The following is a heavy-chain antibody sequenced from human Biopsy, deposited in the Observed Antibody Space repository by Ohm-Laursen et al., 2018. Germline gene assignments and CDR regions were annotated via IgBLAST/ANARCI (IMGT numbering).Heavy chain of an antibody. J-gene: IGHJ6*02. CDR1: GFIFSSSA. CDR3: AATSTLYYYYYAMDV. Sequence: SVTVSCNASGFIFSSSAVQWVRQARGHRLEWIGWIVVGSGHTNYAQKFQERVTITRDMSTSTAYMELTSLRSEDTAVYYCAATSTLYYYYYAMDVWDQGTTITVSS. CDR2: IVVGSGHT. V-gene: IGHV1-58*01.